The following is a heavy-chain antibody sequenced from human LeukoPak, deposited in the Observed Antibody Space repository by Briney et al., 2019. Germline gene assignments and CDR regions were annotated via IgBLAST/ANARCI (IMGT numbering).Heavy chain of an antibody. CDR2: IYYSGST. CDR3: AREGRADIVATLDY. CDR1: GGSISSSSYY. V-gene: IGHV4-39*02. J-gene: IGHJ4*02. Sequence: SETLSLTCTVSGGSISSSSYYWGWIRQPPGKGLEWIGSIYYSGSTYYNPSLKSRVTISVDTSKNQFSLKLSSVTAADTAVYYCAREGRADIVATLDYWGQGTLVTVSS. D-gene: IGHD5-12*01.